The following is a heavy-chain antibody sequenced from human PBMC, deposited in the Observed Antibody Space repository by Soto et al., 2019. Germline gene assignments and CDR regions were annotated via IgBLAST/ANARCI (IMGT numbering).Heavy chain of an antibody. V-gene: IGHV4-31*03. CDR3: TRGDY. CDR2: ISYSGST. J-gene: IGHJ4*02. CDR1: GDSMTPLGYY. Sequence: QVQLQESGQGLVKPSQTLSLPCTFSGDSMTPLGYYWTWIRQHPGQGLEWIGFISYSGSTYYSSSLKGRVAISADTSKNQFSLKLNSVTAADTAVYYCTRGDYWGQGTLVTVSS.